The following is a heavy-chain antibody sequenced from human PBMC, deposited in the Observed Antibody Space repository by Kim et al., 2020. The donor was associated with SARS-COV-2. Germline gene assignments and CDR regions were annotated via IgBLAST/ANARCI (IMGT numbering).Heavy chain of an antibody. V-gene: IGHV1-24*01. CDR2: T. CDR3: ATVGAGGDLDY. Sequence: TIYAQKFQGRVTMTEDTSTDTAYMELSSLRSEDTAVYYCATVGAGGDLDYWGQGTLVTVSS. D-gene: IGHD1-26*01. J-gene: IGHJ4*02.